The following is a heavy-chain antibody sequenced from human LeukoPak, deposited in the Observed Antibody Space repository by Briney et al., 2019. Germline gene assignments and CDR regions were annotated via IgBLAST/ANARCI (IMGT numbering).Heavy chain of an antibody. Sequence: GGSLRLSCAVSGFSVTNNYMSWVRQAPGKGLEWVSVFYVGGATYYADSVKGRFTISRDNSENTLYQQMKRLRAEDTAVYYCARGDGYNFFDYWGQGTLVTVSS. D-gene: IGHD5-24*01. CDR1: GFSVTNNY. V-gene: IGHV3-53*01. CDR2: FYVGGAT. J-gene: IGHJ4*02. CDR3: ARGDGYNFFDY.